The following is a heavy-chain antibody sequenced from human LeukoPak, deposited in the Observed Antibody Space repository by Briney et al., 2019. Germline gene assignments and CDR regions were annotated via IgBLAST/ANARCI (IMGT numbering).Heavy chain of an antibody. CDR3: AKVKDEQWLVSFDY. V-gene: IGHV3-30*02. J-gene: IGHJ4*02. D-gene: IGHD6-19*01. Sequence: GGSLRLSCAASGFTFSRYPMNWVRQAPGKGLEWVAFIRYDGSNKYYADSVKGRFTISKNTLYLQMNSLRAEDTAVYYCAKVKDEQWLVSFDYWGQGTLVTVSS. CDR2: IRYDGSNK. CDR1: GFTFSRYP.